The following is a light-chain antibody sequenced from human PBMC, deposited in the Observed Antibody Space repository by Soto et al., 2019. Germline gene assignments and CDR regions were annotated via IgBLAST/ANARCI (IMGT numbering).Light chain of an antibody. CDR3: QQYNSYSST. CDR1: QSISSW. Sequence: IQMTQSPSTLSASVGDRVTITCRASQSISSWLAWYQQKPGKAPKLLIYDASSLESGVPSRFSGSGSGTEFTLTISILQPDDFATYYCQQYNSYSSTFGQGTKVEIK. J-gene: IGKJ1*01. V-gene: IGKV1-5*01. CDR2: DAS.